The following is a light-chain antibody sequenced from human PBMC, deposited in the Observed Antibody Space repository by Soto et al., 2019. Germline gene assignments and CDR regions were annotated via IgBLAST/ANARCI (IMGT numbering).Light chain of an antibody. V-gene: IGKV1-39*01. CDR1: QSISSY. CDR3: QQSYSTPRT. Sequence: DIQMTQSPSSLSASVRDRVTITCRASQSISSYLNWYQQKPGKAPKLLIYAASSLQSGVPSRFSGSGSGTDFTLTISSLQPEDFATYYCQQSYSTPRTLGQGTKVDI. J-gene: IGKJ1*01. CDR2: AAS.